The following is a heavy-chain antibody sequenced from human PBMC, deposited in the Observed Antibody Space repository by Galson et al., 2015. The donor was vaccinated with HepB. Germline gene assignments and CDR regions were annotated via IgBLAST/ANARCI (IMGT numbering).Heavy chain of an antibody. CDR2: ISGSSGST. CDR3: AKVRSSWTGAFDI. CDR1: GFTFSIYA. V-gene: IGHV3-23*01. J-gene: IGHJ3*02. D-gene: IGHD6-13*01. Sequence: SLRLSCAASGFTFSIYAMNWVRQAPGKGLEWVSGISGSSGSTYYADSVKGRFTISRDNSQNTLYLQMNSLRAEDTAVYYCAKVRSSWTGAFDIWGQGKMVTVSS.